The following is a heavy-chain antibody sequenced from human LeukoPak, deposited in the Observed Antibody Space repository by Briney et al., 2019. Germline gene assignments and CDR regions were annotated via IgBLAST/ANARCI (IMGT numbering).Heavy chain of an antibody. V-gene: IGHV1-2*02. CDR3: ARAGQWLVLSAFDI. CDR2: INPNSGGT. CDR1: GYTFTGYY. D-gene: IGHD6-19*01. J-gene: IGHJ3*02. Sequence: GASVKVSCKASGYTFTGYYMHWVRQAPGQGLEWMGWINPNSGGTNYAQKFQGRVTMTRDTSISTAYMELSRLRSDDTAVYYCARAGQWLVLSAFDIWGQGTMVTVSS.